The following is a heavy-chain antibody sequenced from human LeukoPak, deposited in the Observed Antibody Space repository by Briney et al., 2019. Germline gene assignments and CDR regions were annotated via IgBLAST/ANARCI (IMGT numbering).Heavy chain of an antibody. CDR1: GFTFSSYA. D-gene: IGHD6-13*01. J-gene: IGHJ4*02. V-gene: IGHV3-30-3*01. CDR3: ARDAAYFDY. CDR2: ISYDGSNK. Sequence: GGSLRLSCAASGFTFSSYAMHWVRQAPGKGLEWVAVISYDGSNKYYADSVKGRSTISRDNSKNTLYLQMNSLRAEDTAVYYCARDAAYFDYWGQGTLVTVSS.